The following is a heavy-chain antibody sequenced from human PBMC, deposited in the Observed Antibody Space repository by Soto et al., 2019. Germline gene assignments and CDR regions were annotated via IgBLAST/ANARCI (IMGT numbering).Heavy chain of an antibody. D-gene: IGHD1-1*01. CDR3: ARRSNYYFDY. CDR2: IYYSGST. J-gene: IGHJ4*02. CDR1: GGSISSSSYY. Sequence: PSDTLSLTCTVSGGSISSSSYYWGWIRQPPGKGLEWIGSIYYSGSTYYNPSLKSRVTISVDTSKNQFSLKLSSVTAADTAVYYCARRSNYYFDYWGQGTLVTVSS. V-gene: IGHV4-39*01.